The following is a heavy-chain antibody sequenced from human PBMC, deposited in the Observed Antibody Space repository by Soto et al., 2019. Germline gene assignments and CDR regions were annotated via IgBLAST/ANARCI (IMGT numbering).Heavy chain of an antibody. Sequence: LRLSCAASGFTFSSYSMNWVRQAPGKGLEWVSSISSSSSYIYYADSVKGRFTISRDNAKNSLYLQMNSLRAEDTAVYYCARDLGVPAAHNWFDPWGQGTLVTVSS. CDR2: ISSSSSYI. CDR3: ARDLGVPAAHNWFDP. J-gene: IGHJ5*02. D-gene: IGHD2-2*01. V-gene: IGHV3-21*01. CDR1: GFTFSSYS.